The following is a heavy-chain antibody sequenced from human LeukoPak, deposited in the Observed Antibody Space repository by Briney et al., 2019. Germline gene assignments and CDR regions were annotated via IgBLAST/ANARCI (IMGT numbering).Heavy chain of an antibody. V-gene: IGHV3-23*01. J-gene: IGHJ1*01. CDR2: IGGSGGSA. D-gene: IGHD2/OR15-2a*01. CDR3: ANVYTTVWRGPEYFQQ. CDR1: GFTFSNYA. Sequence: GGSLRLSCAASGFTFSNYAMSWVRQAPGKGLEWVSGIGGSGGSAYYADSVKGRFTMSRDNARGTLYLQMYSLRVEDTAVYYCANVYTTVWRGPEYFQQWGQGTLVTVSS.